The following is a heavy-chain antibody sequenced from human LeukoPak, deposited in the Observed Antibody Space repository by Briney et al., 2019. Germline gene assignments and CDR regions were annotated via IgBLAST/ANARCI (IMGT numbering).Heavy chain of an antibody. J-gene: IGHJ4*02. CDR3: AKPQWLSGDYFDY. Sequence: GRSLRLSCAASGFTFSSYAMHWVRQAPGKGLEWVAVISYDGGNKYCADSVKGRFTISRDNSKSTLYLQMNSLRAEDTAVYYCAKPQWLSGDYFDYWGQGTLVTVSS. CDR1: GFTFSSYA. D-gene: IGHD5-24*01. V-gene: IGHV3-30-3*01. CDR2: ISYDGGNK.